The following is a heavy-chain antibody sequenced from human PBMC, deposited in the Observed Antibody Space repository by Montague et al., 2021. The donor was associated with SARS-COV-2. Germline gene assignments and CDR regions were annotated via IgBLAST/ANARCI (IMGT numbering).Heavy chain of an antibody. J-gene: IGHJ4*02. CDR3: ARESFSSAWSPFDY. D-gene: IGHD6-19*01. CDR2: ISGYNGNT. Sequence: SVKVSCKASGYTFTSYGISWVRQAPGQGLEWMGWISGYNGNTKYGKNFQGRATMTTDTSTSTAYMELKSLRSDDTAVYYCARESFSSAWSPFDYWGQGTLVTVSS. CDR1: GYTFTSYG. V-gene: IGHV1-18*01.